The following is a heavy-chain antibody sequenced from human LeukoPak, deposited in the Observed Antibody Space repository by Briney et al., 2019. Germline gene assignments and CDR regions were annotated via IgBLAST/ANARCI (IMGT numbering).Heavy chain of an antibody. J-gene: IGHJ3*02. CDR1: GFTFSNYW. Sequence: GGSLRLSCAASGFTFSNYWINWVRQAPGKGLEWVAYIKQDGSEKYYVDSVKGRFTISRDNAKNLLYLQMNSLRAEDTAVYYCARSCYDSSGCHDAFDIWGQGTMVTVSS. CDR3: ARSCYDSSGCHDAFDI. CDR2: IKQDGSEK. V-gene: IGHV3-7*01. D-gene: IGHD3-22*01.